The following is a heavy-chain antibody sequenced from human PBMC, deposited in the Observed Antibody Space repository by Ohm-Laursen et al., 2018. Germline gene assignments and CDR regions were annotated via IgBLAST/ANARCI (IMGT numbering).Heavy chain of an antibody. CDR1: GGSFSGYY. CDR3: ARGPSYGD. CDR2: INHSGST. V-gene: IGHV4-34*01. J-gene: IGHJ4*02. D-gene: IGHD3-16*01. Sequence: SQTLSLTCAVYGGSFSGYYWSWIRQPPGKGLEWIGEINHSGSTNYNPSLKSRVTISVDTSKNQFSLKLSSATAADTAVYYCARGPSYGDWGQGTLVTVSS.